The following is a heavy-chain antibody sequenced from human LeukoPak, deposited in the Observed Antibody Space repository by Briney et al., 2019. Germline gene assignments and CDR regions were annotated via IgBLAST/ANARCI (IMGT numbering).Heavy chain of an antibody. D-gene: IGHD1-26*01. V-gene: IGHV1-18*01. Sequence: ASVKVSCKASGHTFTSYGINWVRQAPGQGLEWMGCISAYGGGIKYAQKLQGRVTMTTDTSTSTAYMELRSLRPDDTAVYYCARKGSGTQADNWGQGTLVTVPS. CDR2: ISAYGGGI. J-gene: IGHJ4*02. CDR1: GHTFTSYG. CDR3: ARKGSGTQADN.